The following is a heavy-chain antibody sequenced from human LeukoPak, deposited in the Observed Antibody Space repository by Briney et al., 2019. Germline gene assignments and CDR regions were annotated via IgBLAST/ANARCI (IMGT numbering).Heavy chain of an antibody. CDR2: INTNTGSP. J-gene: IGHJ4*02. D-gene: IGHD4-17*01. Sequence: ASVKVSCKTSGYTFARYPIHWVRQAPGRGLEWMGWINTNTGSPTYAQAFAGRFVFSLDTSVTTAYLQISSLRSADTAVYYCARAGRLDYGDYLAHWGPGNRITVSS. CDR1: GYTFARYP. CDR3: ARAGRLDYGDYLAH. V-gene: IGHV7-4-1*02.